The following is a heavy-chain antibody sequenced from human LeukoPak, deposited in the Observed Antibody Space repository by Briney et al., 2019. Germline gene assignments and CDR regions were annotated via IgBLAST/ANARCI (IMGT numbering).Heavy chain of an antibody. D-gene: IGHD6-19*01. J-gene: IGHJ4*02. CDR2: ISGSGGST. V-gene: IGHV3-23*01. Sequence: WVSTISGSGGSTSYADSVKGRFTISRDNSKNTLYLQMNSLRAEDTAVYYCAKEWLVPYFDYWGQGTLVTVSS. CDR3: AKEWLVPYFDY.